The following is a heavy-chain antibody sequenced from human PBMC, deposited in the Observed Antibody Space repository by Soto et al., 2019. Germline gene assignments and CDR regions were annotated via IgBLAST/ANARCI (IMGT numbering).Heavy chain of an antibody. CDR1: GYTFTSFP. V-gene: IGHV1-18*01. J-gene: IGHJ5*02. Sequence: ASVKVSCKASGYTFTSFPIHWVRQAPGQRLEWMGWISAYNGNTNYAQKLQGRVTMTTDTSTSTAYMELRSLRSDDTAVYYCARDRRGSSGYVDPWGQGTLVTVSS. CDR3: ARDRRGSSGYVDP. D-gene: IGHD3-22*01. CDR2: ISAYNGNT.